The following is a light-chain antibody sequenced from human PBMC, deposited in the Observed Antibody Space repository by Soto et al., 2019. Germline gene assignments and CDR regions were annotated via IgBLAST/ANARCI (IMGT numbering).Light chain of an antibody. CDR1: QSVPRSY. CDR2: GTS. Sequence: EIVLTQSPGTLSLSPGERATLSCRASQSVPRSYLAWYQQKPGQAPRLLIYGTSSRATGIPDRFSGSGSGTDFTLTISRLEPEDFAVYYCHQRYDWLTFGGGTKVEIK. J-gene: IGKJ4*01. CDR3: HQRYDWLT. V-gene: IGKV3D-20*02.